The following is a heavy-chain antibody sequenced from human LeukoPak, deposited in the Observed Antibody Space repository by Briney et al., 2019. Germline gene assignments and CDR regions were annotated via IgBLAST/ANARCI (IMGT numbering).Heavy chain of an antibody. CDR1: GGSISGWY. D-gene: IGHD3-3*01. CDR2: IYDNGNT. J-gene: IGHJ3*02. CDR3: ARDPYDFWSGYDAFDI. V-gene: IGHV4-59*12. Sequence: SETLSLTCTVSGGSISGWYWSWIRQPSGKGLEWIGYIYDNGNTNYNPSLKSRVTMSVDTSKNQFSLKLSSVTAADTAVYYCARDPYDFWSGYDAFDIWGQGTMVTVSS.